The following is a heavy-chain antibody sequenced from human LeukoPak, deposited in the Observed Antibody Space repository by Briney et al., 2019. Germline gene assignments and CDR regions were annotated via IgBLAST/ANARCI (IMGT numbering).Heavy chain of an antibody. CDR3: AKDDYGDYVERFDY. CDR2: ISGSGGST. D-gene: IGHD4-17*01. Sequence: PGGSLRLSCAASGFTFSSYATSWVRQAPGKGLEWVSAISGSGGSTYYADSVKGRFTISRDNSKNTLYLQMNSLRAEDTAVYYCAKDDYGDYVERFDYWCQGTLVTVSS. CDR1: GFTFSSYA. V-gene: IGHV3-23*01. J-gene: IGHJ4*02.